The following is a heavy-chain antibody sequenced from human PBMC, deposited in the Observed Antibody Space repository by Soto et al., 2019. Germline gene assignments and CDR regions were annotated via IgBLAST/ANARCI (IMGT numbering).Heavy chain of an antibody. D-gene: IGHD5-12*01. Sequence: PSETLSLTCAVYGGSFSGYYWSWIRQPPGKGLEWIGEINHSGSTNYNPSLKSRVTISVDTSKNQFSLKLSSVTAADTAVYYCARGSRRDGYTERGPDFDYWGQGTLVTVSS. CDR1: GGSFSGYY. J-gene: IGHJ4*02. CDR3: ARGSRRDGYTERGPDFDY. CDR2: INHSGST. V-gene: IGHV4-34*01.